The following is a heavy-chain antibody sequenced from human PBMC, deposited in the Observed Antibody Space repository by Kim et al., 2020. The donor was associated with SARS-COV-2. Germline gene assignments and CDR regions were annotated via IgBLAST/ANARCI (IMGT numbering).Heavy chain of an antibody. CDR1: GFTFTNNW. CDR3: ARDRRYSFDY. D-gene: IGHD1-1*01. V-gene: IGHV3-7*01. CDR2: INEDGSET. J-gene: IGHJ4*02. Sequence: GGSLRLSCAASGFTFTNNWMSWVRQAPGKGLEWVAKINEDGSETYYVNSVEGRFTISRDNAKNSLYLQMDSLRVDDTAIYYCARDRRYSFDYWGQGTRVTVSS.